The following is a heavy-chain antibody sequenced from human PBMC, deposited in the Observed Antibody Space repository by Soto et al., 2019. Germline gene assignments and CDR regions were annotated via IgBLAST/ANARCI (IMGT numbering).Heavy chain of an antibody. CDR3: VKDRSTSDWYGYFDY. J-gene: IGHJ4*02. CDR1: GFTFNTYA. D-gene: IGHD6-19*01. CDR2: ISDSGDNT. Sequence: EVQLLESGGGLVQPGGSLRLSCAASGFTFNTYAMSWVRQAPGKGLEWVSAISDSGDNTYYADSVKGRFTISRDNSKNTLYLQMNSLRAEDTAVYYCVKDRSTSDWYGYFDYWGQGTLVTVSS. V-gene: IGHV3-23*01.